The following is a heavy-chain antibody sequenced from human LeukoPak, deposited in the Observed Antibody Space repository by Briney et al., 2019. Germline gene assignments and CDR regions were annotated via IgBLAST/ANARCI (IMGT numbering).Heavy chain of an antibody. Sequence: PGRSLRLSCAASGFTFSSYAMSWVRQVPEKGLEWVSAISGSGGSTYYADSVKGRFTISRDNSKNTLYLQMNSLRAEDTAVYYCAKDRWGMTMVTTFDYWGQGTLVSVSS. D-gene: IGHD4-17*01. CDR1: GFTFSSYA. J-gene: IGHJ4*02. CDR3: AKDRWGMTMVTTFDY. CDR2: ISGSGGST. V-gene: IGHV3-23*01.